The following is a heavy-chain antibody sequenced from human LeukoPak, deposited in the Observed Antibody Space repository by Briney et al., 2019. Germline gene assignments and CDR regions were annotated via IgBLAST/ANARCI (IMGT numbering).Heavy chain of an antibody. Sequence: GGSLRLSCAASGFTFSSYWMSWVRQAPGKGLEWVANIKQDGSEKYYVDSVKGRFTISRDNAKNSLYLQMNSLRAEDTAVYYCARVLRYCSGGNCYSGGLGYMVVWGKGTTVTISS. J-gene: IGHJ6*03. CDR1: GFTFSSYW. V-gene: IGHV3-7*01. CDR2: IKQDGSEK. CDR3: ARVLRYCSGGNCYSGGLGYMVV. D-gene: IGHD2-15*01.